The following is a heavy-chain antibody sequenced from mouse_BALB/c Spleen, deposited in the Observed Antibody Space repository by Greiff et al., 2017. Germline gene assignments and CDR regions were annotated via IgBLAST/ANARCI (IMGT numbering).Heavy chain of an antibody. CDR3: ARRFYYDYGYAMDY. J-gene: IGHJ4*01. D-gene: IGHD2-4*01. CDR1: GYSITSDYV. Sequence: EVHLVESGPGLVKPSQSLTLSCTVSGYSITSDYVWYWIRQPPGTLLGWMGFISYSGSTSYNPTLKSLISITRDTSKNQFFLQLNTVTTEDTATYSTARRFYYDYGYAMDYGGQGTSVTVSS. CDR2: ISYSGST. V-gene: IGHV3-2*02.